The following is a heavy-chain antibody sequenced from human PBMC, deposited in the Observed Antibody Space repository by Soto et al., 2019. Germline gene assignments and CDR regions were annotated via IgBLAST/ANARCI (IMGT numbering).Heavy chain of an antibody. CDR2: ISYDGSNK. J-gene: IGHJ6*02. V-gene: IGHV3-30*03. D-gene: IGHD2-15*01. CDR3: ARCSGGSCYHGDYYGMDV. Sequence: QVQLVESGGGVVQPGRSLRLSCAASGFTFSSYGMHWVRQAPGKGLEWVAVISYDGSNKYYADSVKGRFTISRENSKNTLFLQMNSLRTEDTAVYYCARCSGGSCYHGDYYGMDVWGQGTTVTVSS. CDR1: GFTFSSYG.